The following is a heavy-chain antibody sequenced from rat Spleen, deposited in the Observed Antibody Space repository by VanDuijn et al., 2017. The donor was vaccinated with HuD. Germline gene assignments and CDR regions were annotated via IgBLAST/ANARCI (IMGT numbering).Heavy chain of an antibody. D-gene: IGHD1-6*01. V-gene: IGHV5-22*01. CDR1: GFTFSDYY. CDR2: ISYEGSGT. Sequence: EVQLVESGGGLVQPGRSLRLSCAASGFTFSDYYMAWVRQAPKTGLEWVASISYEGSGTYYGDSVKGRFTISRANAKSTLYLQMNSLRSEDTATYYCARHVGILRTLFDYWGQGVMVTVSS. J-gene: IGHJ2*01. CDR3: ARHVGILRTLFDY.